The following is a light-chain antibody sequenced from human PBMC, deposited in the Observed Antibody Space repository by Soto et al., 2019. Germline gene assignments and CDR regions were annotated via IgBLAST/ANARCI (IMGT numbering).Light chain of an antibody. CDR3: HQYYTLPLT. V-gene: IGKV4-1*01. CDR1: QSVLYDFNNKNY. J-gene: IGKJ4*01. CDR2: WGS. Sequence: DIVMTKSPASPGASLPEKATINCQSNQSVLYDFNNKNYLAWYQQKPGQPLKKIIHWGSVRYYGVSDRFSGSGSATDFTLTISSLQVEDFAVYYCHQYYTLPLTFGGGTKVDIK.